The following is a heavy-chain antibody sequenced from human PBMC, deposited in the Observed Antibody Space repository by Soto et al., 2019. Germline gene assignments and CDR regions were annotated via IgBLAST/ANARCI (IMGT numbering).Heavy chain of an antibody. D-gene: IGHD6-13*01. CDR1: GGSISSSSYY. CDR2: ISGSGTST. V-gene: IGHV3-23*01. CDR3: AKKHAAAGPNYYFDY. Sequence: ETLSLTCTVSGGSISSSSYYWGWIRQPPRKGLEWVSGISGSGTSTYYADSVKGRFTISRDNSKNTLYLQMNSLRAEDTAVYYCAKKHAAAGPNYYFDYWGQGTLVTVSS. J-gene: IGHJ4*02.